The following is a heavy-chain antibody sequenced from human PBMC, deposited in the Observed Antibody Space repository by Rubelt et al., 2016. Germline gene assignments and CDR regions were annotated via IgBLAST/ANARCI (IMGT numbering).Heavy chain of an antibody. CDR1: GGSFSGYY. CDR3: ARAGIAAAGYYYYGRDV. CDR2: INHSGST. V-gene: IGHV4-34*01. Sequence: QVQLQQWGVGLLKPSETLSLTCAVYGGSFSGYYWSWIRQPPGKGLEWIGEINHSGSTNYNPSPRGGLTVRVDTARTQFSRKLRSGTAAYTALYYCARAGIAAAGYYYYGRDVWGQGTTVTVS. D-gene: IGHD6-13*01. J-gene: IGHJ6*02.